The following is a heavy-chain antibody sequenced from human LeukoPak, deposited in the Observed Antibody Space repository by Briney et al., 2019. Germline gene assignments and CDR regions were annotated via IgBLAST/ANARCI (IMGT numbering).Heavy chain of an antibody. CDR2: IYYSGST. J-gene: IGHJ5*02. D-gene: IGHD3-3*01. V-gene: IGHV4-59*01. Sequence: PSETLSLTCSVSGGFISSYYWSWIRQPPGKGLEWIGYIYYSGSTNYNPSLKSRVTISVDTSKNQFSLKLSSVTAEDTAVYYCAREAITIFGVVRTQTTYGPHRFDPWGREPWSPSPQ. CDR1: GGFISSYY. CDR3: AREAITIFGVVRTQTTYGPHRFDP.